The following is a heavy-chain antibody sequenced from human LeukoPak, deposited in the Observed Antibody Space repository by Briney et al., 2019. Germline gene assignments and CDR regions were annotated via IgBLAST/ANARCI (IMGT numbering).Heavy chain of an antibody. CDR3: ARVSPQYYDFWSGYLFDY. CDR1: GGSISSYY. V-gene: IGHV4-4*07. CDR2: IYTSGST. D-gene: IGHD3-3*01. Sequence: PSETLSLTCTVSGGSISSYYWSWIRQPAGKGLEWIGRIYTSGSTNYNPSLKSRVTMSVDTSKNQFSLKLSSVTAADTAVYYCARVSPQYYDFWSGYLFDYGGQGTLVTVSS. J-gene: IGHJ4*02.